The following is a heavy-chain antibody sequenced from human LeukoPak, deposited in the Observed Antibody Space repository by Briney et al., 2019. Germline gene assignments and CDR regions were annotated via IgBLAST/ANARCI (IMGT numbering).Heavy chain of an antibody. CDR3: ARGSYCSSTSCQHFDY. CDR1: GYSFSSYW. J-gene: IGHJ4*02. D-gene: IGHD2-2*01. Sequence: GESLKISCQGSGYSFSSYWIGWVRQMPGKGLEWMGIIYPGDSHTRYSPSFQGQVTISADKSISTAYVQWSGLKASDTAMYYCARGSYCSSTSCQHFDYWGQGTLVTVSS. V-gene: IGHV5-51*01. CDR2: IYPGDSHT.